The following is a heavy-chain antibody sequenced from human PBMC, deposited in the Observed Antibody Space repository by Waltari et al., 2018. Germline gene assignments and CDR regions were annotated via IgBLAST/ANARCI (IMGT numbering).Heavy chain of an antibody. J-gene: IGHJ4*02. CDR3: AKGSRGYTNYFFDY. Sequence: EVQLLESAGGLVQPGGALRLSCAASGFSFIGYAMSWVRQAPGEVLEWVAAISGIGATPFSADSVKGRLTIVRDNSKDTFYLQMNSLRVDDSAVYNCAKGSRGYTNYFFDYWGQGALVTVSS. D-gene: IGHD3-16*02. V-gene: IGHV3-23*01. CDR1: GFSFIGYA. CDR2: ISGIGATP.